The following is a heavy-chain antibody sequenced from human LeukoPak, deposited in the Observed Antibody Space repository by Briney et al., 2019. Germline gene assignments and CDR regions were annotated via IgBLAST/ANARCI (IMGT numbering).Heavy chain of an antibody. CDR1: GFTFSTYS. Sequence: GGSLRLSCAASGFTFSTYSMNWVRQAPGKGLEWVSSISSSSSYIYYADSVKGRFTISRDNAKNSLYLQMNSLRAEDTAVYYCARGPMGGVRDYYYYYMDVWGKGTTVTVSS. J-gene: IGHJ6*03. CDR2: ISSSSSYI. CDR3: ARGPMGGVRDYYYYYMDV. V-gene: IGHV3-21*01. D-gene: IGHD3-10*01.